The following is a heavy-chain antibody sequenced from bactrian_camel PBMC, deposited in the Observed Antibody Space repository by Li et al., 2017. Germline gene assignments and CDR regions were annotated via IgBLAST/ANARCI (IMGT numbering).Heavy chain of an antibody. Sequence: VQLVESGGGLVQPGGSLRLSCAASGFTFSSYYMYWVRQAPGKGREVVASIDSSGRKPSYPDSMKGRFTISRDNAKNTLYLQLNSLTAEDTAMYRCAKCQPPCRALTTGRTSEVGNPGRGTQVTVS. D-gene: IGHD3*01. V-gene: IGHV3S1*01. CDR1: GFTFSSYY. J-gene: IGHJ4*01. CDR2: IDSSGRKP.